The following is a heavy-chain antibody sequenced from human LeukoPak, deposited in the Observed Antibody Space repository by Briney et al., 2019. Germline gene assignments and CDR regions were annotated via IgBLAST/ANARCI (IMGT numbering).Heavy chain of an antibody. CDR2: IYYSGST. CDR1: GGSISSYY. Sequence: PSETLCLTSTVSGGSISSYYWGWIRQTPGKGLEWSGYIYYSGSTNYNPSLKSRVTISVDTSKNQFSLKLSSVTAADTAVYYCARVGAPPSNYRYYYHYMDVWGKGTTVTVSS. V-gene: IGHV4-59*01. J-gene: IGHJ6*03. D-gene: IGHD4-11*01. CDR3: ARVGAPPSNYRYYYHYMDV.